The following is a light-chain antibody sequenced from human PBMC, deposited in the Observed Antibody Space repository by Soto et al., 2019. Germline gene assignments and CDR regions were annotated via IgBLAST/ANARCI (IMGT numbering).Light chain of an antibody. CDR2: DVS. CDR3: SSYTSSSTRV. Sequence: QPASVSGSPGQSITISCTGASSDVGGYNYVSWYQQHPGKAPKLMIYDVSDRPSGVSNRFSGSKSGNTASLTISGLQAEDEADYYCSSYTSSSTRVFGTGTKVTVL. J-gene: IGLJ1*01. CDR1: SSDVGGYNY. V-gene: IGLV2-14*01.